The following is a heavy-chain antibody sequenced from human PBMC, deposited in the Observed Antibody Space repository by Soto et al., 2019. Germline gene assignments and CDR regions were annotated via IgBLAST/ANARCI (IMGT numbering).Heavy chain of an antibody. D-gene: IGHD3-10*01. Sequence: QVQLQESGPGLVKPSETLSLTCSVFGGSINSYDWSWIRQPPGKGLEGIAYIHNSGSTNYNPTLKSRVTLSVDTSKNQFSLKLSSVTAADTAVYYCARDVGILDYYGSGSYPSWGQGTLVTVSS. V-gene: IGHV4-59*01. CDR2: IHNSGST. CDR3: ARDVGILDYYGSGSYPS. J-gene: IGHJ5*02. CDR1: GGSINSYD.